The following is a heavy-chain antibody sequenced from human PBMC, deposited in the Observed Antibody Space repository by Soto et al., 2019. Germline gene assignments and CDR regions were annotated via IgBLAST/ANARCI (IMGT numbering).Heavy chain of an antibody. CDR3: AHFDWFIDY. CDR2: ISGSGAST. V-gene: IGHV3-23*01. D-gene: IGHD3-9*01. Sequence: GSLRLSCAASGFTFSSYAMSWVRQAPGKGLEWVSAISGSGASTYYADSVKGRFTISRDNPKNTLYLQMNSLRAEDTAVYYCAHFDWFIDYWGQGTLVTVSS. J-gene: IGHJ4*02. CDR1: GFTFSSYA.